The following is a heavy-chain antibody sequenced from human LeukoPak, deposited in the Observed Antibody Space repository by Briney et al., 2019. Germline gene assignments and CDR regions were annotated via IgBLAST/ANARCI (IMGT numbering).Heavy chain of an antibody. CDR1: GFTFSSYA. D-gene: IGHD2-15*01. V-gene: IGHV3-30*04. CDR3: ASPYCSGGSCYSYYYYYGMDV. J-gene: IGHJ6*02. CDR2: ISYDGSNK. Sequence: PGGSLRLSCAASGFTFSSYAMHWVRQAPGKGLEWVAVISYDGSNKYYADSVKGRFTISRDNSKNTLYPQMNSLRAEDTAVYYCASPYCSGGSCYSYYYYYGMDVWGQGTTVTVSS.